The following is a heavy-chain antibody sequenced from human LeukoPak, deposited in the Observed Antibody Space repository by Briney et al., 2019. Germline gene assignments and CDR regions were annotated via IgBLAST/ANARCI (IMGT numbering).Heavy chain of an antibody. D-gene: IGHD2-2*01. CDR2: IYPGDSDT. CDR1: GYSSTNYW. Sequence: GESLKISSKGSGYSSTNYWIAWVRQMPGSPLEWMGIIYPGDSDTRYSPSFQGQVTISGDRSISTASLQWSTLKASDTAMYYCARGRYCTSTSCSHFDYWGQGTLVTVSS. J-gene: IGHJ4*02. V-gene: IGHV5-51*01. CDR3: ARGRYCTSTSCSHFDY.